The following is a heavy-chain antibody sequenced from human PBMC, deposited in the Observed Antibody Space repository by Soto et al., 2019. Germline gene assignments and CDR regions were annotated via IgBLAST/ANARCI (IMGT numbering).Heavy chain of an antibody. V-gene: IGHV4-34*01. CDR2: INHSGST. D-gene: IGHD4-17*01. J-gene: IGHJ6*02. Sequence: PSETLSLTCAVYGGSFSGYYWSWIRQPPGKGLEWIGEINHSGSTNYNPSLKSRVTISVDTSKNQFSLKLSSVTAADTAVYYCARDRGKNGDYGRYYYYGMDVWGQGTTVTVSS. CDR1: GGSFSGYY. CDR3: ARDRGKNGDYGRYYYYGMDV.